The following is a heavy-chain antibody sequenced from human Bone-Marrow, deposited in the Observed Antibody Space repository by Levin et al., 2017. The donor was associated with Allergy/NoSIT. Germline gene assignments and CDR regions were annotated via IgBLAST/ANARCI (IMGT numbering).Heavy chain of an antibody. J-gene: IGHJ4*02. CDR3: ARDENDSSGYYWDY. Sequence: PGGSLRLSCAASGFTFSGYTMSWVRQAPGKGLEWVSAVSASGDKSFYADSVKGRFTISRDNSKNTLYLQMNSLRAEDTAIYYCARDENDSSGYYWDYWGQGTLISVSS. CDR2: VSASGDKS. CDR1: GFTFSGYT. D-gene: IGHD3-22*01. V-gene: IGHV3-23*01.